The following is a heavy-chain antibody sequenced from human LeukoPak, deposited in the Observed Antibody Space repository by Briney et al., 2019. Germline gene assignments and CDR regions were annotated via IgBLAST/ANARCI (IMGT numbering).Heavy chain of an antibody. J-gene: IGHJ6*02. V-gene: IGHV3-30*18. Sequence: PGGSLRLSCAASGFTFSSYGMHWVRQAPGKGLEWVAVISYDGSNKYYADSVKGRFTISRDNSKNTLYLQMNSLRAEDTAVYYCAKDFTVTASNYYYGMDVWGQGTTVTVSS. CDR3: AKDFTVTASNYYYGMDV. D-gene: IGHD4-17*01. CDR2: ISYDGSNK. CDR1: GFTFSSYG.